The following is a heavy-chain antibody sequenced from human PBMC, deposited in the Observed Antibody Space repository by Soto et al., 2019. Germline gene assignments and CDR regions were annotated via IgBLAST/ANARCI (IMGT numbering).Heavy chain of an antibody. CDR3: VRQGIDYLHGLVDV. D-gene: IGHD1-26*01. J-gene: IGHJ6*02. CDR1: SVPSRSHN. CDR2: VYYTGGT. V-gene: IGHV4-59*08. Sequence: QVHVQQSGPGLVKPSETLSLSCTVSSVPSRSHNWGWIRQPPGRGLAWIGYVYYTGGTSYNPSLKIRVPISADTSTNHIALTLSSVTAADTAVYYCVRQGIDYLHGLVDVWGQGTTVSVSS.